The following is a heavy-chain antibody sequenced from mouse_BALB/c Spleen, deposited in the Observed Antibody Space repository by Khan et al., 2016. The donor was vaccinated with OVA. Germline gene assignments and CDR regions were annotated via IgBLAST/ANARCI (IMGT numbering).Heavy chain of an antibody. V-gene: IGHV5-6*01. J-gene: IGHJ3*01. CDR1: GFTFSTYG. Sequence: EVELVESGGDLVKPGGSLKLSCAVSGFTFSTYGMSWVRQTPDMRLEWVATISTGGHYTYYPDRVKGRFTISRENAMNTLYLQMSILKSEDTAIYYCTRLAYYYNREGFTYWGQGTLVAVSA. D-gene: IGHD1-1*01. CDR2: ISTGGHYT. CDR3: TRLAYYYNREGFTY.